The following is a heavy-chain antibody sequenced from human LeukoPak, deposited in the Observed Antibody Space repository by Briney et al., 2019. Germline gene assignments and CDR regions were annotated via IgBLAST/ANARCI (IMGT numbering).Heavy chain of an antibody. D-gene: IGHD5-24*01. CDR1: RFIFSDYY. CDR3: ARDPGDMANLSYLDS. J-gene: IGHJ5*01. CDR2: ISGRGGTI. V-gene: IGHV3-11*01. Sequence: GGSLRLSCATSRFIFSDYYFNWIRQAPGKGLEWVAYISGRGGTIYYADSVKGRFTISRDNANNSLSLKMNDLGADDTAFFYCARDPGDMANLSYLDSWGLGTLVTVSS.